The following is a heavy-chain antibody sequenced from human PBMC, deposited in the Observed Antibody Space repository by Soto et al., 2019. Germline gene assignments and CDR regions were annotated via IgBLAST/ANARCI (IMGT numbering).Heavy chain of an antibody. J-gene: IGHJ4*02. V-gene: IGHV1-8*01. CDR2: MNPDSGNT. Sequence: QVQLVQSGAEMKRPGASVKVSCKASGYTFTSYDINWVRQAAGQGLEWMGWMNPDSGNTGYAKKFRDRVTMTRDTSINTAYMELTGLTPGDTAVYYCTSGTTGYSFDYFGQGTLVAVSS. CDR1: GYTFTSYD. D-gene: IGHD1-26*01. CDR3: TSGTTGYSFDY.